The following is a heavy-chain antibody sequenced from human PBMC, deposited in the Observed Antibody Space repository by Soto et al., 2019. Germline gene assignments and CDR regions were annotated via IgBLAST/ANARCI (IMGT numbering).Heavy chain of an antibody. CDR3: AKYRRTEAEGFTLDY. D-gene: IGHD6-13*01. CDR1: GDSINNSY. V-gene: IGHV4-59*01. J-gene: IGHJ4*02. Sequence: SETLSLTXAVSGDSINNSYWSWIRQPPGKRLEWIGNIYYTGTTTYNPSLESRVTMSVDTSKNQFSLKLNSVDAADTAVYYCAKYRRTEAEGFTLDYWGRGTLVTVSS. CDR2: IYYTGTT.